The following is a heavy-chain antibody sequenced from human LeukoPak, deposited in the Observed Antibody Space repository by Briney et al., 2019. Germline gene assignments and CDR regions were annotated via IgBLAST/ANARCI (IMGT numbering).Heavy chain of an antibody. CDR2: ISRSSSYI. CDR1: GFTFSSYS. Sequence: GGSLRLSCAASGFTFSSYSMKWVRQAPGKGLEWVSSISRSSSYIYYADSVKGRFTISRDNAKNSLYLQMNSLRAEDTAMYYCXXXXXXXXXYYXYYYMDVWGKGTTVTVSS. V-gene: IGHV3-21*01. CDR3: XXXXXXXXXYYXYYYMDV. J-gene: IGHJ6*03.